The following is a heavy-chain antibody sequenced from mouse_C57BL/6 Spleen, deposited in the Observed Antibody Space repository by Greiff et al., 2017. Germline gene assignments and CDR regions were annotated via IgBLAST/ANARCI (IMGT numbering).Heavy chain of an antibody. J-gene: IGHJ2*01. CDR1: GYAFSSYW. V-gene: IGHV1-82*01. Sequence: QVQLQQSGPELVKPGASVKISCKASGYAFSSYWMNWVKPRPGKGLEWIGRIYPADGDTHSNGTFTGKATLTADKSSSTAYMHLSSLTSEDSAVYFCARNYYGRCDFDYWGQGTTLTVSA. CDR3: ARNYYGRCDFDY. D-gene: IGHD1-1*01. CDR2: IYPADGDT.